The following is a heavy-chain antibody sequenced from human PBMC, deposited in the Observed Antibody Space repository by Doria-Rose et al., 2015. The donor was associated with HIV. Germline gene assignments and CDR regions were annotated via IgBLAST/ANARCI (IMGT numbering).Heavy chain of an antibody. D-gene: IGHD6-13*01. CDR3: ARIKSSRWYHKYYFDF. CDR1: GVSLSSPGMG. J-gene: IGHJ4*02. V-gene: IGHV2-26*01. CDR2: IFTDDER. Sequence: QITLKESGPVLVKPTETLTLTCTVSGVSLSSPGMGVSWIRQPPGKALEWLAIIFTDDERSYKTSLKSRLTISRRTSKSQVVLTMTDMDPVDTATYYCARIKSSRWYHKYYFDFWGQGTLVIVSA.